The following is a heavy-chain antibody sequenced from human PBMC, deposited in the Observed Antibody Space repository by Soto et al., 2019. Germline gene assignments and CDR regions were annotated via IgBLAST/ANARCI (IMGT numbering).Heavy chain of an antibody. CDR2: IIPILGIA. D-gene: IGHD3-10*01. V-gene: IGHV1-69*02. CDR1: GGTFSSYT. Sequence: QVQLVQSGAEVQKPGSSVKVSCKASGGTFSSYTISWVRQAPGQGLEWMGRIIPILGIANYAQKFQGRVTITADKSTSTAYMERSSRRSEDTAVCDCARVRYYGSGSNRGAFDIWGQGTMVTVSS. J-gene: IGHJ3*02. CDR3: ARVRYYGSGSNRGAFDI.